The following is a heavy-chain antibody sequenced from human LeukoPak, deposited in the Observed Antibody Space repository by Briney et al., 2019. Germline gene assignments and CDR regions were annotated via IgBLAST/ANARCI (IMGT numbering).Heavy chain of an antibody. V-gene: IGHV4-59*12. D-gene: IGHD2-2*01. J-gene: IGHJ4*02. Sequence: SETLSLTCTVSGGSISSYYWSWIRQPPGKGLEWIGYIYYSGSTNYNPSLKSRVTISVDTSKNQFSLKLSSVTAADTAVYYCARDSPTQLFDYWGQGTLVTVSS. CDR1: GGSISSYY. CDR3: ARDSPTQLFDY. CDR2: IYYSGST.